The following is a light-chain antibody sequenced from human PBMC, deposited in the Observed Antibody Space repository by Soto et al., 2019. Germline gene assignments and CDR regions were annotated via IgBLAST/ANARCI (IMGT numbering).Light chain of an antibody. CDR1: QTISSW. CDR3: QHYNSYSEA. V-gene: IGKV1-5*03. CDR2: KAS. J-gene: IGKJ1*01. Sequence: DIQMTQSPSTLSGSVGDIVTITCRASQTISSWLAGYQQKPGKAPKHLIYKASTLKSGVPSRFSGSGSGTEFTLTISSLQPNDFATYYCQHYNSYSEAFGQGTKVDIK.